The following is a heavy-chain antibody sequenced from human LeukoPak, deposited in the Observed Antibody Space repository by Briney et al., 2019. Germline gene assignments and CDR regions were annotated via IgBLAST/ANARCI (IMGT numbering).Heavy chain of an antibody. CDR2: IHYSARI. V-gene: IGHV4-38-2*02. CDR3: TREVRSAWASFDP. CDR1: GYSISSGYY. D-gene: IGHD1-26*01. J-gene: IGHJ5*02. Sequence: PSETLSLTCTVSGYSISSGYYWGWIRQPPGKGLEWTGSIHYSARIYYNPSLKSRLTISPDTSKNQFSLKLTSVTAADTAVYYCTREVRSAWASFDPWGQGTLVIVSS.